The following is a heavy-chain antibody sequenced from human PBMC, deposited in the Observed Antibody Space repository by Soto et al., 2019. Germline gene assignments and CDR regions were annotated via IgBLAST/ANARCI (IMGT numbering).Heavy chain of an antibody. CDR3: ARDGDIVATTDYYGMDV. Sequence: SETLSLTCTVSGGSISSYYWSWVRQPPGKGLEWIGYIYYSGSTNYNPSLKSRATISVDTSKNQFSLKLSSVTAADTAVYYCARDGDIVATTDYYGMDVWGQGXTVTVYS. CDR1: GGSISSYY. V-gene: IGHV4-59*01. J-gene: IGHJ6*02. CDR2: IYYSGST. D-gene: IGHD5-12*01.